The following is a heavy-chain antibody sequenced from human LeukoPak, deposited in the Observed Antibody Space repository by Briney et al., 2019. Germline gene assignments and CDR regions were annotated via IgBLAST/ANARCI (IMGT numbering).Heavy chain of an antibody. CDR3: ARNSALDY. J-gene: IGHJ4*02. CDR1: GFTFRSYD. V-gene: IGHV3-33*01. Sequence: QAGRSLRLSCAASGFTFRSYDMHWVRQSPGKGLEWVAVMWSDGSNKYHADSVKARFTISRDNSKHTLYLQMNSLRDEDTAVYYCARNSALDYWGQGTLVTVSS. D-gene: IGHD2/OR15-2a*01. CDR2: MWSDGSNK.